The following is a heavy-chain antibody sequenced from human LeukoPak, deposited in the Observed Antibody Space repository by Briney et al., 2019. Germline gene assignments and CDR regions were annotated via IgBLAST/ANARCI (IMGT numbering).Heavy chain of an antibody. J-gene: IGHJ4*02. CDR3: AKAPVTSCRGAFCYPFDY. Sequence: PGGSMRLSCAASGFTFSSYGMSWVRQAPGKGLEWVSAMSSSDDGRYYAASVRGRFTISRDTSRSTLYLQMNSLRAEDAAVYYCAKAPVTSCRGAFCYPFDYWGQGPLVTVSS. CDR1: GFTFSSYG. V-gene: IGHV3-23*01. CDR2: MSSSDDGR. D-gene: IGHD2-15*01.